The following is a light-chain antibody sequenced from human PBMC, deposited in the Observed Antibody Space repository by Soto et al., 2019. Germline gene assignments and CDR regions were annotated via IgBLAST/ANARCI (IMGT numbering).Light chain of an antibody. CDR1: ALSNQY. CDR2: KDS. V-gene: IGLV3-25*02. Sequence: ELTQPPSMSVSPGQTARITCSGDALSNQYTYWYQQRPGQAPVLLIYKDSERPSGIPERFSGSSSGTTVTLTISGVQAEDEAAYYCQSADSTGVNGVFGGGTKLTVL. CDR3: QSADSTGVNGV. J-gene: IGLJ3*02.